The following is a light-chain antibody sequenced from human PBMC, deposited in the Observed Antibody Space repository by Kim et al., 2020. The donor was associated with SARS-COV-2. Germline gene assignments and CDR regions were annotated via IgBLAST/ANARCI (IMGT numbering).Light chain of an antibody. CDR3: QQYGSSPIYT. J-gene: IGKJ2*01. V-gene: IGKV3-20*01. CDR2: GAS. CDR1: QFISSSF. Sequence: SPGERATLACRASQFISSSFLAWYQQKPGQAPRLLIYGASSRATGIPDRFSGSGSGTDFTLTIDRLEPEDFAVYYCQQYGSSPIYTFGQGTKLEIK.